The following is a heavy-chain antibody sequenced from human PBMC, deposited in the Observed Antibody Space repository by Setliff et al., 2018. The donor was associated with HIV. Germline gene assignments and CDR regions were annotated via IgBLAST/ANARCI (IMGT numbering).Heavy chain of an antibody. D-gene: IGHD2-21*02. J-gene: IGHJ6*03. CDR3: ARETVVTPAGHYYYMDV. CDR1: GASVSTTGYY. Sequence: SETLSLTCTVSGASVSTTGYYWGWLRQSPGKGLQWIGTTFYSGSTYYNPSLKSRVTISVDTSKNQFSLKLSSVTAADTAVYYCARETVVTPAGHYYYMDVWGKGTTVTVSS. CDR2: TFYSGST. V-gene: IGHV4-39*07.